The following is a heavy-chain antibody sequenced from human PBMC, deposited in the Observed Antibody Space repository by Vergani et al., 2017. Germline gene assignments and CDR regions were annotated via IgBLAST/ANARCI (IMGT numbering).Heavy chain of an antibody. CDR1: GGSISSSNW. V-gene: IGHV4-4*02. J-gene: IGHJ5*02. CDR3: AGEGGDLRLGELSHKNWFEP. CDR2: IYHSGST. D-gene: IGHD3-16*02. Sequence: QVQLQQWGAGLLKPSGTLSLTCAVSGGSISSSNWWSWVRQPPGKGLEWIGEIYHSGSTNYNPSLKSRVTISVDKSKNQFSLKRSPVTAADTAVYYCAGEGGDLRLGELSHKNWFEPWGQGTLVTVSS.